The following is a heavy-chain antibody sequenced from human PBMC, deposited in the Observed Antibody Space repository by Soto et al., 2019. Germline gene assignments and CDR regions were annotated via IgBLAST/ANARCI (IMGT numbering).Heavy chain of an antibody. CDR3: ARDTNSGWYVLPL. V-gene: IGHV4-4*07. CDR1: GGSISSYC. D-gene: IGHD6-19*01. Sequence: KPSETLSLTCTVSGGSISSYCWSWIRQPAGKGLEWIGRIYTSGSTNYNPSLKSRFTMSVDTSKNQFSLKLSSVTAADTAVYYCARDTNSGWYVLPLWGQGTLVTVSS. J-gene: IGHJ4*02. CDR2: IYTSGST.